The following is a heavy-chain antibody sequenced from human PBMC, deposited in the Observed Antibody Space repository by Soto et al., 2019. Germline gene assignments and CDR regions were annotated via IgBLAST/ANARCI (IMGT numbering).Heavy chain of an antibody. Sequence: SETLSLTCTVSGGSVSSQYWSWIRQPAGKGLEWIGRIYNGGIPLIHPSLESRVALSLDTSKNQFSLTLSSVTPEDTAVYYCAREGGDSSSWYFDYWGQGTLVTVSS. J-gene: IGHJ4*02. CDR2: IYNGGIP. V-gene: IGHV4-4*07. CDR3: AREGGDSSSWYFDY. D-gene: IGHD6-13*01. CDR1: GGSVSSQY.